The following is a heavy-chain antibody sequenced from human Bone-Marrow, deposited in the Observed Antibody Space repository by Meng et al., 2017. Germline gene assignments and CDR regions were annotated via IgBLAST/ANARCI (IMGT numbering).Heavy chain of an antibody. Sequence: QVQLQQWGAGLLKPSDTLSLTFAVYGGSFSGYYWSWIRQPPGKGLEWIGEINHSGSTNYNPSLKSRVTISVDTSKNQFSLKLSSVTAADTAVYYCARGGYCSGGSCNWGQGTLVTVSS. D-gene: IGHD2-15*01. J-gene: IGHJ4*02. CDR2: INHSGST. V-gene: IGHV4-34*01. CDR1: GGSFSGYY. CDR3: ARGGYCSGGSCN.